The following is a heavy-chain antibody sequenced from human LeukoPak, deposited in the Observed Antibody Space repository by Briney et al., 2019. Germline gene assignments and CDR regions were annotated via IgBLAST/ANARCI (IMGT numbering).Heavy chain of an antibody. CDR3: ARGLTVTTFYYYYYMDV. Sequence: AASVKVSCKASGYTFTSYDINWVRQATGQGLEWMGWMNPNSGNTGYAQKFQGRVTMTRNTSISTAYMELSSLRSEDTAVYYCARGLTVTTFYYYYYMDVWGKGTTVTISS. V-gene: IGHV1-8*01. D-gene: IGHD4-17*01. CDR2: MNPNSGNT. J-gene: IGHJ6*03. CDR1: GYTFTSYD.